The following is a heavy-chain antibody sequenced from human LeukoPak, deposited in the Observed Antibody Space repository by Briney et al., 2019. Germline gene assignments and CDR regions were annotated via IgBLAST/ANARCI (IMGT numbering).Heavy chain of an antibody. J-gene: IGHJ4*02. CDR2: IIPIFGTA. CDR1: GGTFSSYA. CDR3: ARVNGIAAAGYFDY. D-gene: IGHD6-13*01. V-gene: IGHV1-69*13. Sequence: ASVKVSCKASGGTFSSYAISWVRQAPGQGLEWMGGIIPIFGTANYAQKFQGRVTITADESTSTAYMELSSLRSEDTAVYYSARVNGIAAAGYFDYWGQGTLVTVSS.